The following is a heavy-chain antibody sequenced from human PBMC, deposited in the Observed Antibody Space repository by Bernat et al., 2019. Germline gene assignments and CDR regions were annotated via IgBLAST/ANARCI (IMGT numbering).Heavy chain of an antibody. D-gene: IGHD3-9*01. Sequence: QVQLVESGGGVVQPGRSLRLSCAASGFTFSSYGMHWVRQAPGKGLEWVAVISYDGSSKYYADSVKGRFTISRDNSKNTLYLQMNSLRAEDTAVYYCAKGTPVTISFSVDYWGQGTLVTVSS. CDR2: ISYDGSSK. J-gene: IGHJ4*02. CDR1: GFTFSSYG. V-gene: IGHV3-30*18. CDR3: AKGTPVTISFSVDY.